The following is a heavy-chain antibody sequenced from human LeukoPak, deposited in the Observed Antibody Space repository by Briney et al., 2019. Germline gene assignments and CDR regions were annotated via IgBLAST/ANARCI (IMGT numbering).Heavy chain of an antibody. CDR3: ARDPGSGWNLDF. CDR2: INPINGGT. V-gene: IGHV1-2*02. J-gene: IGHJ4*02. D-gene: IGHD6-19*01. CDR1: GYTFTAYY. Sequence: ASLKVSCKASGYTFTAYYIHWVRQAPGQGLEWMGWINPINGGTRYAQKFRGRVTMTRDTSISTAYMELSRLRSDDTAVYYCARDPGSGWNLDFWGQGTLVTVSS.